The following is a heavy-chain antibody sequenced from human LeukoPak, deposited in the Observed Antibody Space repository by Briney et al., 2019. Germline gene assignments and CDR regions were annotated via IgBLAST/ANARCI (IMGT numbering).Heavy chain of an antibody. D-gene: IGHD3-3*01. V-gene: IGHV4-39*01. J-gene: IGHJ4*02. CDR3: ARHHGYDCWSGPWPWIDY. Sequence: SETLSLTCTVSGGSISSSSHYWGWIRQPPGKGLEWIGSIYYSGSTYYNPSLKSRVTISVDTSKNQFTLKLSSVTAADTAVYYCARHHGYDCWSGPWPWIDYWGQGTLVTVSS. CDR2: IYYSGST. CDR1: GGSISSSSHY.